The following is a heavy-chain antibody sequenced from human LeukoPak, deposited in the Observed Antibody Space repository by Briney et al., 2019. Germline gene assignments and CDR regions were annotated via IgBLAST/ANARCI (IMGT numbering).Heavy chain of an antibody. Sequence: PGGSLRLSCAASGFTFSSYGMHWVRQAPGKGLEWVAFIRYDGSNKYYADSVKDRFTISRDNAKNSLYLQMNSLRAEDTAVYYCARALYDSSGYYVGDYYYMDVWGKGTTVTVSS. CDR2: IRYDGSNK. V-gene: IGHV3-30*02. J-gene: IGHJ6*03. D-gene: IGHD3-22*01. CDR3: ARALYDSSGYYVGDYYYMDV. CDR1: GFTFSSYG.